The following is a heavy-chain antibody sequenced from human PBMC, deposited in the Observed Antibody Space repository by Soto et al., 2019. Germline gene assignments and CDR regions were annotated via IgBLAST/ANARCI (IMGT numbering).Heavy chain of an antibody. J-gene: IGHJ4*02. V-gene: IGHV3-30*03. CDR3: ARDRDTAAAAYFFDY. CDR2: ISYDGYDN. CDR1: GFTFSNYG. Sequence: QVQLVESGGGVVQPGRSLRLSCAASGFTFSNYGMHWVRQAPGKGLEWVAVISYDGYDNHYTDSVKGRFTISRDNSKHTVSLQMNSLRAEDTAVYYCARDRDTAAAAYFFDYWGQGALVTVSS. D-gene: IGHD6-13*01.